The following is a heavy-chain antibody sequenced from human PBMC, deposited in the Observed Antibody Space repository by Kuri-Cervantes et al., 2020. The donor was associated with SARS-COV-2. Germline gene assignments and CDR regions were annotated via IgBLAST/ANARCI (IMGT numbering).Heavy chain of an antibody. J-gene: IGHJ4*02. Sequence: ASVKVSCKASGYTSTSYGISWVRQAPGQGLEWMGWIGAYNGNTNYAQKLQGRVTMTTDTSTSTAYMELRSLRSDDTAVYYCARGPGSYHIWYYFDYWGQGTLVTVSS. CDR1: GYTSTSYG. CDR3: ARGPGSYHIWYYFDY. CDR2: IGAYNGNT. D-gene: IGHD1-26*01. V-gene: IGHV1-18*01.